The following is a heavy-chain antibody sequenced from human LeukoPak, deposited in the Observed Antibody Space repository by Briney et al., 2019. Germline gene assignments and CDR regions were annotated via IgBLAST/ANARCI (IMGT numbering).Heavy chain of an antibody. J-gene: IGHJ4*02. CDR3: AGSVLRYFDWSLGY. CDR1: GFTFRTYA. CDR2: ISNSGGST. Sequence: GGSLRLSCAASGFTFRTYAMTWVRQAPGKGLEWVSAISNSGGSTYYADSVRGRFTISRDNSKNTLYLQMNSLRAEDTAVYYCAGSVLRYFDWSLGYWGQGTLVTVSS. D-gene: IGHD3-9*01. V-gene: IGHV3-23*01.